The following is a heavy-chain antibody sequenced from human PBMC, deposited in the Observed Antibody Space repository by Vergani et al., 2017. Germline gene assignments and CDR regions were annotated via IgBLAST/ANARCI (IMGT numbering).Heavy chain of an antibody. CDR1: GFTFSSYA. J-gene: IGHJ6*02. V-gene: IGHV3-23*01. CDR3: AKIHLSGDFSGVYYGMDA. D-gene: IGHD2-15*01. CDR2: LSASGHNT. Sequence: EVQLLESGGGLVQPGGSLRLSCAASGFTFSSYAMSWVRQAPGKGLEWVSALSASGHNTYHADSVKGRFTITRDNSKNTLYLQISSLRAEDTAIYYCAKIHLSGDFSGVYYGMDAWGQGTTVTVSS.